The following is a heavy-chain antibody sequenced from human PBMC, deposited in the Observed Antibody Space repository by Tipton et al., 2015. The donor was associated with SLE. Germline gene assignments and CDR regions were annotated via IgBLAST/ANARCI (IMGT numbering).Heavy chain of an antibody. V-gene: IGHV3-21*01. Sequence: SLRLSCAASGFTFSSYSMNWVRQAPGKGLEWVSSISSSSSYIYYADSVKGRFTISREHAKNSLCLQMNSLRAEDTAVYYRARWGSSGYFDYWGQGTLVTVSS. CDR2: ISSSSSYI. J-gene: IGHJ4*02. D-gene: IGHD3-16*01. CDR3: ARWGSSGYFDY. CDR1: GFTFSSYS.